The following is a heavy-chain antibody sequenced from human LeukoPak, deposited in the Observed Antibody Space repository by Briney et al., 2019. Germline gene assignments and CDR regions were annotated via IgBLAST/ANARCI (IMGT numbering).Heavy chain of an antibody. D-gene: IGHD3-22*01. Sequence: GGSLRLSCAASGFTFSSNGMSWVRQAPGKGLEWVSAISGSGGSTYYADSVKGRFTISRDNSKNTLYLQMSSLRVEDTAVYYCAKDSYDTSIWGQGTLVTVSA. J-gene: IGHJ4*02. CDR1: GFTFSSNG. V-gene: IGHV3-23*01. CDR2: ISGSGGST. CDR3: AKDSYDTSI.